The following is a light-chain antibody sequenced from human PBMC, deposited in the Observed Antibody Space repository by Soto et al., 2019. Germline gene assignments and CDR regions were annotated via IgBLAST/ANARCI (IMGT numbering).Light chain of an antibody. Sequence: EIVMTQSPAPLSVSPGERATLSCRASQNIGGALAWYQQKAGQAPRLLVYGASTRATGVPARFSGSGSGTEFTLTISSLQSEDFAVYYCQQFHNWPPLTFGGGTKVEL. CDR1: QNIGGA. V-gene: IGKV3-15*01. CDR3: QQFHNWPPLT. CDR2: GAS. J-gene: IGKJ4*01.